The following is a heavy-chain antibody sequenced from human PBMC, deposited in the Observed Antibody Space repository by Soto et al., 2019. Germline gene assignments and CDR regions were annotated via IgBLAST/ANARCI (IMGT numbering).Heavy chain of an antibody. J-gene: IGHJ3*02. CDR1: GFTFSSYW. CDR2: INSDGSRT. CDR3: ARGVRGAYGLDI. Sequence: EVQLVESGGGLVQPGGSLRLSCAASGFTFSSYWMHWVRQAPGKGLVWVSRINSDGSRTNYADSVQGRFTISRDNAKNTLYLQMNSLRAEETAVYYCARGVRGAYGLDIWGQGTMVTVSS. V-gene: IGHV3-74*01. D-gene: IGHD2-21*01.